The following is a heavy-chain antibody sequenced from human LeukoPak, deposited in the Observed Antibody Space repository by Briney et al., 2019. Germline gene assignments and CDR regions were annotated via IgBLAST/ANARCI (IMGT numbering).Heavy chain of an antibody. J-gene: IGHJ4*02. CDR1: GFAFGNYA. Sequence: PGGSLRLSCAASGFAFGNYATGWVRQAPGKGLEWVSSIDSSGSYTPSADSVKGRFTISRDNSENTVYLQMNSLRAEDTAVYSCAKISTVTENFDHWGQGTLVTVSS. V-gene: IGHV3-23*01. D-gene: IGHD4-17*01. CDR3: AKISTVTENFDH. CDR2: IDSSGSYT.